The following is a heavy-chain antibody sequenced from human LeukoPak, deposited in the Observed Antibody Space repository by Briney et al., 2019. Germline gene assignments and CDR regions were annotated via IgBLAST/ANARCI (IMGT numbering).Heavy chain of an antibody. D-gene: IGHD4-11*01. CDR3: ARDWPTVIADF. Sequence: ASVRVSCKTSGYKFLGHGISWVRQAPGQGLEWLGWIRADNGDTRFAQKFQGRFTMTTDTSTSTAHMELRSLRPDDTAVYYCARDWPTVIADFWGQGTLVTVSS. CDR2: IRADNGDT. V-gene: IGHV1-18*04. J-gene: IGHJ1*01. CDR1: GYKFLGHG.